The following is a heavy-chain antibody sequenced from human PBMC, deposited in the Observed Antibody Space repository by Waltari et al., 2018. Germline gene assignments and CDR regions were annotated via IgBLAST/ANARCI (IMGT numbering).Heavy chain of an antibody. Sequence: QVQLVESGGGVVQPGGSLRLSCAASGFTFSSYGMHWVRQAPGKVRGLVAFILYDGSNKYYADSVKGRFTISRDNSTNTLYLQMNSLRAEDTAVYYCAKGAGVAVADIDYWGQGTLVTVSS. CDR1: GFTFSSYG. D-gene: IGHD6-19*01. CDR3: AKGAGVAVADIDY. V-gene: IGHV3-30*02. CDR2: ILYDGSNK. J-gene: IGHJ4*02.